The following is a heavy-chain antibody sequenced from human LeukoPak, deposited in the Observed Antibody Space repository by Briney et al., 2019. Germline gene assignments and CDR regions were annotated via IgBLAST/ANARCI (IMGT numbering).Heavy chain of an antibody. CDR1: GFTFSAYA. J-gene: IGHJ4*02. CDR2: ITGSDDST. D-gene: IGHD6-19*01. CDR3: AADSWEQWLGVFDY. V-gene: IGHV3-23*01. Sequence: PGGSLRLSCAASGFTFSAYAMNWVRQAPGKGLEWVSSITGSDDSTYYADSVKDRFTISRDDSKNTLFLQMNSLRAEDTAVYYCAADSWEQWLGVFDYWGQGTLVTVSS.